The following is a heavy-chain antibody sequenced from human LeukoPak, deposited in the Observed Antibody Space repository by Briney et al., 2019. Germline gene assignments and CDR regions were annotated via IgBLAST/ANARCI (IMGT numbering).Heavy chain of an antibody. D-gene: IGHD3-10*02. CDR3: ARDLRITMMGDYAFDI. CDR2: IWYDGSNK. Sequence: GGSLRLSCAASGFTFSSYGMHWVRQAPGKGLEWVAVIWYDGSNKYYADSVKGRFTISRDNSKNTLYLQMNSLRAEDTAVYYCARDLRITMMGDYAFDIWGRGTMVTVSS. J-gene: IGHJ3*02. V-gene: IGHV3-33*01. CDR1: GFTFSSYG.